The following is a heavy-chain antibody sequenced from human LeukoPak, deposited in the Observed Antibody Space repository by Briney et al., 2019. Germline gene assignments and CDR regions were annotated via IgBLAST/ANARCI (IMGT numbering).Heavy chain of an antibody. CDR1: GFTFSSYL. V-gene: IGHV3-7*01. J-gene: IGHJ4*02. Sequence: GGSLRLSCAASGFTFSSYLMSWVRRAPGKGLEWVANIKQYGREKYDVDSVKGRFTISRDNAKNSLDLQMNSLRAEDTAVYYCAKDSDSSGFDYWGPGTLVTVSS. CDR3: AKDSDSSGFDY. D-gene: IGHD3-22*01. CDR2: IKQYGREK.